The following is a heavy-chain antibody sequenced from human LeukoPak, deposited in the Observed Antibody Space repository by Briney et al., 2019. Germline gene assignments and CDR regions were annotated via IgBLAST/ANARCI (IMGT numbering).Heavy chain of an antibody. CDR2: ISWNSGSI. J-gene: IGHJ4*02. D-gene: IGHD2-15*01. V-gene: IGHV3-9*01. CDR3: AKDRVVCSGGSCYPSFDY. CDR1: GFTFDDYA. Sequence: PGGSLRLSCAASGFTFDDYAMHWVRQASGKGLEWVSGISWNSGSIGYADSVKGRFTISRDNAKNSLYLQMNSLRAEDTAVYYCAKDRVVCSGGSCYPSFDYWGQGTLVTVSS.